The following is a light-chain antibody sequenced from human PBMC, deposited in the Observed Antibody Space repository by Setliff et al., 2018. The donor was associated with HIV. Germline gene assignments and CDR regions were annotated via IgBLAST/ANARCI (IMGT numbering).Light chain of an antibody. V-gene: IGLV2-14*03. CDR3: ASHRDTNTLEV. J-gene: IGLJ1*01. Sequence: QSVLTQPASVSGSPGQSITISCSGTNSDIGSHDYVSWYQQHPGKAPKLIIFSVTYRPSGVSDRFSGSKSGNTASLTISGLQPEDEADYYCASHRDTNTLEVFGTGTKATV. CDR1: NSDIGSHDY. CDR2: SVT.